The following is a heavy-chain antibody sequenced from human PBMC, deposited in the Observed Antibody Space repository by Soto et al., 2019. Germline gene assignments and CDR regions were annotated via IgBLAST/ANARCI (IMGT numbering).Heavy chain of an antibody. D-gene: IGHD3-22*01. CDR1: GGTFSSYT. CDR2: IIPILGIA. CDR3: ARDHPQYYYDSSGYYPPYYYYYGMDV. Sequence: SVKVSCKASGGTFSSYTISWVRQAPGQGLEWMGRIIPILGIANYAQKFQGRVTITADKSTSTAYMELSSLRSEDTAVYYCARDHPQYYYDSSGYYPPYYYYYGMDVWGQGTTVTVSS. J-gene: IGHJ6*02. V-gene: IGHV1-69*04.